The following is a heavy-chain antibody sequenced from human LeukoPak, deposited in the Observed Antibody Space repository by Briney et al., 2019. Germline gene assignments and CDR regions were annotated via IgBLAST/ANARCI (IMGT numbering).Heavy chain of an antibody. CDR2: ISPYNGNT. J-gene: IGHJ3*02. CDR3: ARVKRMHGYAPPAWAFDI. D-gene: IGHD1-1*01. Sequence: GASVKVSCKTSGYTFTSYGISWVRQAPGQGLEWMGWISPYNGNTNYAQMLQGRVTMTTDTSTSTAYMELRSLRSDDTAVYYCARVKRMHGYAPPAWAFDIWGQGTMVTVSS. V-gene: IGHV1-18*01. CDR1: GYTFTSYG.